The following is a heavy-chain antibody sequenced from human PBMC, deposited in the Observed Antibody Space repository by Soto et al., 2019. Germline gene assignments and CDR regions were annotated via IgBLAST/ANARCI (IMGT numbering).Heavy chain of an antibody. D-gene: IGHD2-2*02. J-gene: IGHJ6*02. CDR2: IKQDGSEK. Sequence: LRLSCAASGFTFSSYWMSWVRQAPGKGLEWVANIKQDGSEKYYVDSVKGRFTISRDNAKNSLYLQMNSLRAEDTAVYYCARDGGYCSSTSCYTPSTTYYYYGMDVWGQGTTVTVSS. CDR3: ARDGGYCSSTSCYTPSTTYYYYGMDV. CDR1: GFTFSSYW. V-gene: IGHV3-7*03.